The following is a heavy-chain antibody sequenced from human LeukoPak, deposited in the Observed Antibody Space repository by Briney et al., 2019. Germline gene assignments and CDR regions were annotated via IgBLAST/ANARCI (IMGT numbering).Heavy chain of an antibody. CDR1: GYTFTSYG. V-gene: IGHV1-18*01. CDR2: ISAYNGNT. J-gene: IGHJ4*02. D-gene: IGHD5-18*01. Sequence: ASVKVSCKASGYTFTSYGISWVRQAPGQGLEWMGWISAYNGNTNYAQKLQGRVTMTTDTSTSTAYVELRSLRSDDTAVYYCARVGRYSYGSEVPAYWGQGTLVTVSS. CDR3: ARVGRYSYGSEVPAY.